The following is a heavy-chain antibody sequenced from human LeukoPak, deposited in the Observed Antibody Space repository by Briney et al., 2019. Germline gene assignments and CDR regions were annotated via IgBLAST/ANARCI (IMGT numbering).Heavy chain of an antibody. J-gene: IGHJ3*02. Sequence: SETLSLTCTVSGGSISSYYWSWIRQPPGKGLEWIGYIYYSGSTNYNPSLKSRVTISVDTSKNKFSLKLSSVTPPDTAVYFFARYCSGGSFAPDAFDIWGQGTMVTVSS. V-gene: IGHV4-59*08. CDR1: GGSISSYY. CDR2: IYYSGST. CDR3: ARYCSGGSFAPDAFDI. D-gene: IGHD2-15*01.